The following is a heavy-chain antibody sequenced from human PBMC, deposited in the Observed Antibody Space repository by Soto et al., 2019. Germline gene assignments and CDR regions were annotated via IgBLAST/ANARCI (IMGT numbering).Heavy chain of an antibody. Sequence: GASVKVSCKASGYTFTSYDINWVRQATGQRLGWMGWMNPNSGNTGYAQKFQGRVTMTRNTSISTAYMELSSLRSEDTAVYYCARGSTEGSGSYYNGDYYYYMDVWGKGTTVTVSS. CDR2: MNPNSGNT. D-gene: IGHD3-10*01. J-gene: IGHJ6*03. CDR3: ARGSTEGSGSYYNGDYYYYMDV. V-gene: IGHV1-8*01. CDR1: GYTFTSYD.